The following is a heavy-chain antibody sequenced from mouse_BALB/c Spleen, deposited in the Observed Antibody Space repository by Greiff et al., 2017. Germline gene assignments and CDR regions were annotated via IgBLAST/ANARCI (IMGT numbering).Heavy chain of an antibody. CDR2: IDPENGNT. CDR1: GFNIKDYY. D-gene: IGHD2-14*01. CDR3: ARVYDGDWYVDV. J-gene: IGHJ1*01. Sequence: VQLQQSGAELVRPGALVKLSCKASGFNIKDYYMHWVKQRPEQGLEWIGWIDPENGNTIYDPKFQGKASITADTSSNTAYLQLSSLTSEDTAVYYCARVYDGDWYVDVWGAGTTVTVSS. V-gene: IGHV14-1*02.